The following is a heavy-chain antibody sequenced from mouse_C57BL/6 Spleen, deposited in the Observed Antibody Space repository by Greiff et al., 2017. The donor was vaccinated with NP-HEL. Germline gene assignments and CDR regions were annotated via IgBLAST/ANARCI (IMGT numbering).Heavy chain of an antibody. D-gene: IGHD1-1*01. CDR2: IYPGSGST. J-gene: IGHJ4*01. CDR3: AYYYGSSYAMDY. Sequence: QVQLQQPGAELVKPGASVKMSCKASGYTFTSYWITWVKQRPGRGLEWIGDIYPGSGSTNYNEKFKSKATLTVDTSSSTAYMQLSSLTSEDSAVYYCAYYYGSSYAMDYWGQGTSVTVSS. CDR1: GYTFTSYW. V-gene: IGHV1-55*01.